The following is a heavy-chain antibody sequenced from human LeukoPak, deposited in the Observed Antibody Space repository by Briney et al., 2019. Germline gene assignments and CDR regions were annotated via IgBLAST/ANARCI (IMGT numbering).Heavy chain of an antibody. CDR1: GGSLSSYY. Sequence: SETLSLTCTVSGGSLSSYYWSWLRQPPGKGLEWVGYIYYSRSTNYNPSLTNRVTISVDTSMNQSSLKLSSVSAPDTAVYYCSGAGVVPVPFRPRSEWYFDLWGGGTLVTVSS. J-gene: IGHJ2*01. CDR2: IYYSRST. D-gene: IGHD2-2*01. CDR3: SGAGVVPVPFRPRSEWYFDL. V-gene: IGHV4-59*01.